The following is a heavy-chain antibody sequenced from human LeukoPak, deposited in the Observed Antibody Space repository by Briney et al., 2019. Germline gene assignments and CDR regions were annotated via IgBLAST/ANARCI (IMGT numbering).Heavy chain of an antibody. CDR2: IDWDDDK. Sequence: ASGPALVKPPQTLTLTCTFSGFSLRTRGMCVRWIRQPPGKALEWIARIDWDDDKYYSTSLKTRLTISKDTSKNQVVLTMTNMDPVDTSTYYCARILDNDSSGYYVFDYWGQGTLVTVSS. V-gene: IGHV2-70*10. CDR3: ARILDNDSSGYYVFDY. J-gene: IGHJ4*02. D-gene: IGHD3-22*01. CDR1: GFSLRTRGMC.